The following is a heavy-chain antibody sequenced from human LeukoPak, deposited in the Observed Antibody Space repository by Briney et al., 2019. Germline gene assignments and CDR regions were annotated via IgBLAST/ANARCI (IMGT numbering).Heavy chain of an antibody. J-gene: IGHJ4*02. CDR3: AKDRLGYCSGGHCSTNVLFDV. D-gene: IGHD2-15*01. V-gene: IGHV3-23*01. CDR1: GFPFSSYA. CDR2: ISGSGGST. Sequence: GGFLRLSCAASGFPFSSYAMSWVRQAPGKGLEWVSAISGSGGSTYYADSVKGRFTISRDNSKNTLFLQMNSLRAEDTAVYYCAKDRLGYCSGGHCSTNVLFDVWGQGTLVTVSS.